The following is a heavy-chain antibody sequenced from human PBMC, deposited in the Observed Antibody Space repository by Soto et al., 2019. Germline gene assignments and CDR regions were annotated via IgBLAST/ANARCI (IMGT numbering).Heavy chain of an antibody. CDR1: GLSLRTTGVG. CDR2: LYWDDDK. CDR3: VQSRCGGDCLEIYSSHAYNGLDV. J-gene: IGHJ6*02. V-gene: IGHV2-5*02. Sequence: QVTLKESGPTLVKPTQTLTLTCTVSGLSLRTTGVGVGWVRQPPGKALEWLALLYWDDDKRYSPSLRSRLTNAKDISEQQVVLTMTNMDTVDTATYYCVQSRCGGDCLEIYSSHAYNGLDVWGQGTTVTVSS. D-gene: IGHD2-21*02.